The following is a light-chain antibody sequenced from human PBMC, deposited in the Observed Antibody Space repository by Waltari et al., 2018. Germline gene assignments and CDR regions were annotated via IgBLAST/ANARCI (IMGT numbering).Light chain of an antibody. CDR3: CSYAGSYTWV. V-gene: IGLV2-11*01. CDR2: DVS. J-gene: IGLJ3*02. CDR1: SSDVGGYNY. Sequence: QSALTQPRSVSGSPGQSVTISCTGTSSDVGGYNYVSWYQQHPGKAPKLMIYDVSKRPAGLPDRFSGPKSGNTPSLTISGLQAEDDADYYCCSYAGSYTWVFGGGTKLTVL.